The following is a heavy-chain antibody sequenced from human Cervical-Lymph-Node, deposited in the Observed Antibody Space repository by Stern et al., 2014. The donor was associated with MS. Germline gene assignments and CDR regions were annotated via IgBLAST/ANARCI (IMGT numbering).Heavy chain of an antibody. J-gene: IGHJ4*02. CDR2: IYYSGST. V-gene: IGHV4-31*03. CDR3: ARGGSGSYWNLYFDY. CDR1: GGSISSGGYY. Sequence: QLQLQESGPGLVKPSQTLSLTCTVSGGSISSGGYYWSWIRQHPGKGLEWIGYIYYSGSTYYNPSLKSRVTISVDTSKNQFSLKLSSVTAADTAVYYCARGGSGSYWNLYFDYWGQGTLVTVSS. D-gene: IGHD3-10*01.